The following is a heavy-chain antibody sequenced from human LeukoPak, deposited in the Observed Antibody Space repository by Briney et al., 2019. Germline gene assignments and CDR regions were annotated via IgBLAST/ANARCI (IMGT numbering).Heavy chain of an antibody. CDR1: GFTFSSYA. V-gene: IGHV3-30-3*01. Sequence: GGSLRLSFAASGFTFSSYAMHWVRQAPGKGLEWVAVISYDGSNKYYADSVKGRFTISRDNSKNTLYLQMNSLRAEDTAVYYCARTPRRIAAAGAFDYWGQGTLVTVSS. D-gene: IGHD6-13*01. CDR2: ISYDGSNK. J-gene: IGHJ4*02. CDR3: ARTPRRIAAAGAFDY.